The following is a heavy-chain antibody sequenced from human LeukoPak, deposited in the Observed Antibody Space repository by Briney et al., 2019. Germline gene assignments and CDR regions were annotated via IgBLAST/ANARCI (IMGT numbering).Heavy chain of an antibody. J-gene: IGHJ4*02. D-gene: IGHD4-17*01. CDR3: ASAHYGDYEGFANLNF. CDR2: ISSSGSTI. Sequence: GRSLRLSCAASGFTFSSYAMHWVRQAPGKAREWVSYISSSGSTIYYADSVKGRFTISRDNAKNSLYLQMNSLRAEDTAVYYCASAHYGDYEGFANLNFWGQGTLVTVSS. CDR1: GFTFSSYA. V-gene: IGHV3-48*03.